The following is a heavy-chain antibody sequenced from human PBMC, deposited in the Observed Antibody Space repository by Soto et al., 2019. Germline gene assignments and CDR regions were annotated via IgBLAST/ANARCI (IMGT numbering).Heavy chain of an antibody. CDR1: AFSLSTSRVG. CDR3: AHLSPLGSCSGGSCYDWSDP. J-gene: IGHJ5*02. CDR2: IYWDDDT. Sequence: QITLKESGPTLVKPTQTLTLTCTFSAFSLSTSRVGVGWIRQPPGKALEWLARIYWDDDTRYSPSLKSRLTITKDTSKNQVVLTMTNMDPVDTATYYCAHLSPLGSCSGGSCYDWSDPWGQGTLVPVSS. D-gene: IGHD2-15*01. V-gene: IGHV2-5*02.